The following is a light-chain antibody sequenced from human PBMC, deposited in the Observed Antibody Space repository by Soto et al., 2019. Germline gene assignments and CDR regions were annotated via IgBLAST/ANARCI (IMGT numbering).Light chain of an antibody. J-gene: IGKJ2*01. V-gene: IGKV3-15*01. CDR1: QSFRRN. CDR3: QQYGDWPPDT. Sequence: EVLMTQCPATLSVSPGEWATLSCTPSQSFRRNLAWYQQKPGQPPRLLIYDASTRATGAPARFGGRGPGPEFTLTISGLKSEDFAVYYCQQYGDWPPDTLGQGTKVDIQ. CDR2: DAS.